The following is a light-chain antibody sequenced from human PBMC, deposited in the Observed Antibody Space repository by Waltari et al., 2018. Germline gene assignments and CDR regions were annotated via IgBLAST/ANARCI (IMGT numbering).Light chain of an antibody. CDR1: SSDVACYNY. CDR2: DVS. J-gene: IGLJ2*01. V-gene: IGLV2-14*03. CDR3: SSYTSGNTVI. Sequence: QSALTQPASVPGSPGQSITISCIGTSSDVACYNYVSWYQQHPGKAPKVMIYDVSNRPSGVSNRFSGSKSGNTASLTISGLQAEDEADYYCSSYTSGNTVIFGGGTKLTVL.